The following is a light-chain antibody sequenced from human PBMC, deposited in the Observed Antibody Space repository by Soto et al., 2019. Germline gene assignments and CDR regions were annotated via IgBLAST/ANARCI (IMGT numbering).Light chain of an antibody. CDR1: QSISTW. CDR3: RQYNTYPLT. Sequence: DIQMTQSPSTLSASVGDRVTITCRASQSISTWLAWYQQKPGKAPKLLIYKASSLEAGVPSRFSGSGSGTEFNITISSLQPDDFATYYCRQYNTYPLTFGGGTTVEIK. V-gene: IGKV1-5*03. CDR2: KAS. J-gene: IGKJ4*01.